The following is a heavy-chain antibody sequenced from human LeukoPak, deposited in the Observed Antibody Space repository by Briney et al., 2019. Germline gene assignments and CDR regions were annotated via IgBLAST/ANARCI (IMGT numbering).Heavy chain of an antibody. CDR2: IIPILGIA. CDR1: GGTFSSYV. CDR3: AQRDGTRSGDGSGSGGMDV. Sequence: ASVKVSCKASGGTFSSYVISWVRQAPGQGLEWMGRIIPILGIANYAQKFQGRVTITADKSTSTAYMELSSLRSEDTAVYYCAQRDGTRSGDGSGSGGMDVWGQGTTVTVSS. V-gene: IGHV1-69*04. J-gene: IGHJ6*02. D-gene: IGHD3-10*01.